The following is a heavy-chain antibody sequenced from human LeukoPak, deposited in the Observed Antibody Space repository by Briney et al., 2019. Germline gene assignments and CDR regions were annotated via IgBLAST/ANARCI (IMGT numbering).Heavy chain of an antibody. V-gene: IGHV3-23*01. J-gene: IGHJ4*02. CDR3: AKASLYYYGSGHFDY. CDR1: GFTFSSYA. Sequence: GGSLRLSCAASGFTFSSYAMSWVRQAPGKGLEWVSAISGSGGSTYYADSVKGRFTISRDNSKNTLYLQMNSLRAEDTAVYYCAKASLYYYGSGHFDYWGQGTLVTVSS. D-gene: IGHD3-10*01. CDR2: ISGSGGST.